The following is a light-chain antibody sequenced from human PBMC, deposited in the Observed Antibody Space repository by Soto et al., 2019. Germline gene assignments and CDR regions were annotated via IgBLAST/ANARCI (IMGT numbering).Light chain of an antibody. V-gene: IGKV3-15*01. Sequence: ETVMTQPPATLSVSPGERATLSCRASQSVSSNLAWYQQKPGQAPRLLIYDTSTRATGIPARFSGSGSGTEFTLTISSLQSEDFAVYYCQQYNNWPRSTFGPGTKVDIK. CDR1: QSVSSN. J-gene: IGKJ3*01. CDR2: DTS. CDR3: QQYNNWPRST.